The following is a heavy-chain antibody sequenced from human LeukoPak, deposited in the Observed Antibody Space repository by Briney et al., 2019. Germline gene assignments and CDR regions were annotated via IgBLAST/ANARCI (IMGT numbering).Heavy chain of an antibody. D-gene: IGHD2-21*02. CDR2: MSYSGRT. CDR3: ARGYCRDDICQVFPY. J-gene: IGHJ4*02. V-gene: IGHV4-59*02. CDR1: GGSVSSYY. Sequence: SETLSLTCTVSGGSVSSYYWSRIRQTPEKGLEWIGYMSYSGRTDYGPSLKSRVTMSVDTSKNQFSLKMSYVTAADTGVYYCARGYCRDDICQVFPYWGQGTLVTVSS.